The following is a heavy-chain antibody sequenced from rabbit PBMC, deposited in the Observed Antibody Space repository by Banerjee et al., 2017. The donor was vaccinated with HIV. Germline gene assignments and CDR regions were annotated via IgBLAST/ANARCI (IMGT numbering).Heavy chain of an antibody. J-gene: IGHJ4*01. D-gene: IGHD6-1*01. CDR2: IDFGSSDST. CDR3: ARDQAGVAGYGYVGL. CDR1: GFDLSTYYS. V-gene: IGHV1S45*01. Sequence: QEQLEESGGDLVKPEGSLTLTCTASGFDLSTYYSICWVRQAPGKGLEWIACIDFGSSDSTVYASWAKGRFTISKTSSTTVTLQMTSLTAADTATYFCARDQAGVAGYGYVGLWGQGTLVTVS.